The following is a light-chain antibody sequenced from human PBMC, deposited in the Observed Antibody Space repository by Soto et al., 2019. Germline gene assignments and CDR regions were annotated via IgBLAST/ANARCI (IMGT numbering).Light chain of an antibody. CDR3: QQSYMDPIT. J-gene: IGKJ5*01. CDR2: DAS. Sequence: DVQLTQSPAARSAPVGKGGTSTCRASQSISTYLNWYQRKPGKAPNLLIYDASSLQSGVPSRFSGSGGGTDFTLSISSVQPEDFATYFCQQSYMDPITVGQGTRREIK. V-gene: IGKV1-39*01. CDR1: QSISTY.